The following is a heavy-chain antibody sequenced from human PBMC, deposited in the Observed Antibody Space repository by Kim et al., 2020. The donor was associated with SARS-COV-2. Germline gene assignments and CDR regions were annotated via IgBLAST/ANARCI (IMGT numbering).Heavy chain of an antibody. J-gene: IGHJ6*02. D-gene: IGHD2-15*01. CDR2: IKNKDYSYAI. V-gene: IGHV3-73*01. CDR3: ARRDCSGGRCHNGVDV. CDR1: GFNVGDYD. Sequence: GGSLRLSCAASGFNVGDYDIHWVRQASGKGLEWVGRIKNKDYSYAIAYAASVMGRFALSRDDSKNTAHLQMNSLKTEDTAVYYCARRDCSGGRCHNGVDVWGQGATVTVSS.